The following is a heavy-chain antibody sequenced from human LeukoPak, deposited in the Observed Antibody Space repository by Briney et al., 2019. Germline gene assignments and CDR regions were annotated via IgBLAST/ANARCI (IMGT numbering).Heavy chain of an antibody. V-gene: IGHV1-69*13. J-gene: IGHJ3*02. Sequence: VASVKASCKASGATSSSYAISWVRQAHGHGLEWMGGIIPIFGTANYAQKFQGRVTITADESTSTASMELSSLRSEDTAVYYCARDLVEGYQLLHAFDIWGQGTMVTVSS. CDR1: GATSSSYA. D-gene: IGHD2-2*01. CDR3: ARDLVEGYQLLHAFDI. CDR2: IIPIFGTA.